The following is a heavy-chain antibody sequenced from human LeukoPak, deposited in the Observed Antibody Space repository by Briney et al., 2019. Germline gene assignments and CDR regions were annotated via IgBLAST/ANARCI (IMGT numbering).Heavy chain of an antibody. D-gene: IGHD3-22*01. CDR3: ARGVDYYDSSGYYYVPYYYYYYYMDV. CDR2: INPSGGST. V-gene: IGHV1-46*01. Sequence: ASVKVSCKASGYTFTSYYMHWVRQAPGQGLEWMGIINPSGGSTSYAQKFQGRVTMTRDTSTSTVYMELSSLRSEDTAVYYCARGVDYYDSSGYYYVPYYYYYYYMDVWGKGTTVTVSS. CDR1: GYTFTSYY. J-gene: IGHJ6*03.